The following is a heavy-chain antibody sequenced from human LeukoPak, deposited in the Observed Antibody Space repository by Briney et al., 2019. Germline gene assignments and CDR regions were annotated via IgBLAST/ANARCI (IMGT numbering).Heavy chain of an antibody. CDR2: ISGSGGSS. CDR3: AKDVGGWAAAGNFDY. V-gene: IGHV3-23*01. CDR1: GFTFSSYA. D-gene: IGHD6-13*01. Sequence: GGSLRLSCAASGFTFSSYAMSWVRQAPGKGLEWVSAISGSGGSSYYADSVKGRFTISRDNSKNTLYLQMNSLRAEDTAVYYCAKDVGGWAAAGNFDYWGQGTLVTVSS. J-gene: IGHJ4*02.